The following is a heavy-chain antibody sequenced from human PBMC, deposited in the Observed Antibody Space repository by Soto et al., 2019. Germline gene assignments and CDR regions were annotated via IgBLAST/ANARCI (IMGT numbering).Heavy chain of an antibody. J-gene: IGHJ6*02. V-gene: IGHV3-30-3*01. D-gene: IGHD3-9*01. CDR3: ARSSNYDIHARPYGMDV. CDR2: ISYDGSNK. Sequence: PWWSLRLSCSASGFTFSSYAMHWVRQAPGKGLEWVTVISYDGSNKYYADSVKGRFTISRDNSKNTLYLQMNSLRAEDTAVYYCARSSNYDIHARPYGMDVWGQGTTVTVSS. CDR1: GFTFSSYA.